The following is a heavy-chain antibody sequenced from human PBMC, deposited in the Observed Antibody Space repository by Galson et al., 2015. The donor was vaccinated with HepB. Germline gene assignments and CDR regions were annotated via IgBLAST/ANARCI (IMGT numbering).Heavy chain of an antibody. CDR2: IYYKSKWYN. J-gene: IGHJ4*02. CDR3: ARGRDPRIFDY. V-gene: IGHV6-1*01. D-gene: IGHD3-10*01. CDR1: GDSVTTNSAS. Sequence: CAISGDSVTTNSASWNGIRQSPSRGLEWLGRIYYKSKWYNDYAVSVNSRLTINPDTSKNQFSLQLNSVTPDDTAVYYCARGRDPRIFDYWGQGTLVTVSS.